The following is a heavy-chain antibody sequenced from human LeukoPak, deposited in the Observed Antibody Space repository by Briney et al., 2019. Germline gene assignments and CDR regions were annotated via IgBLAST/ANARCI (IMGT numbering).Heavy chain of an antibody. CDR1: GYRFTSYG. CDR2: ISAYNGNT. Sequence: ASVKVSCKASGYRFTSYGITWVRQAPGQGLEWMGWISAYNGNTNYAQKVQGRVTLTTDTSTSTAYMELRSLRSDDTAVYYCAREGYCSGGICYSTMNWFDPWGQGTLATVSS. J-gene: IGHJ5*02. V-gene: IGHV1-18*01. CDR3: AREGYCSGGICYSTMNWFDP. D-gene: IGHD2-15*01.